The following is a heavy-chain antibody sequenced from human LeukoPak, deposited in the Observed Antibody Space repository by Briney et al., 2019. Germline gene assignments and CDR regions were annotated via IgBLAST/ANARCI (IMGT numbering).Heavy chain of an antibody. CDR1: GYTFTCYG. CDR3: ARDFYSDPLYYYYGMDV. Sequence: ASVKVSCKASGYTFTCYGISWVRQAPGQGLEWMGWIRAYNGNTNYAQKLQGRVTMTTDTSTSTAYMEPRSLRSDDTAVYYCARDFYSDPLYYYYGMDVWGQGTTVTVSS. J-gene: IGHJ6*02. D-gene: IGHD4-17*01. V-gene: IGHV1-18*01. CDR2: IRAYNGNT.